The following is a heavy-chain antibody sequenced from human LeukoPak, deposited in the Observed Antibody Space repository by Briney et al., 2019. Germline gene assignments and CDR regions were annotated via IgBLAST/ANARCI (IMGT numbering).Heavy chain of an antibody. V-gene: IGHV3-23*01. CDR3: AKSGYNRFDY. J-gene: IGHJ4*02. D-gene: IGHD5-24*01. Sequence: GGSLRLSCAASGFTFSSYWMSWARQAPGKGLEWVSTISGSGANYADSVKGRFTISRDNSKNTLYLQMNSLRAEDTAIYYCAKSGYNRFDYWGQGTLVTVSS. CDR2: ISGSGA. CDR1: GFTFSSYW.